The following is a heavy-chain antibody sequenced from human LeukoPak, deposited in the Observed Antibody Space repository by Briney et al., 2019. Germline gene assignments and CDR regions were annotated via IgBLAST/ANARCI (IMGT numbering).Heavy chain of an antibody. CDR1: GGSISSSDYY. V-gene: IGHV4-39*01. D-gene: IGHD2-15*01. CDR3: ARQIEVIVYMDV. CDR2: IYYSGST. J-gene: IGHJ6*03. Sequence: SETLSLTCTVSGGSISSSDYYWGWIRQPPGKGLEWIGRIYYSGSTYYNPSLKSRVTISVDTSKNQFSLKLSSVTAADTAVYYCARQIEVIVYMDVWGKGTTVTISS.